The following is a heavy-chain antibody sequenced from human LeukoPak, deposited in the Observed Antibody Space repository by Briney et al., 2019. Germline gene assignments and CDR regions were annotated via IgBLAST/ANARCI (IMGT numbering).Heavy chain of an antibody. CDR1: GGSISSDGYY. CDR3: ARYRDSGGRLAFDI. J-gene: IGHJ3*02. V-gene: IGHV4-31*03. D-gene: IGHD2-15*01. CDR2: IYYSGTT. Sequence: SETLSLTCTVSGGSISSDGYYWTWIRQHPGKGLEWIGYIYYSGTTYYNPSLESRVTLSVDTSKNQFSLRLSSVTAADTAVYYCARYRDSGGRLAFDIWGQGTMATVSS.